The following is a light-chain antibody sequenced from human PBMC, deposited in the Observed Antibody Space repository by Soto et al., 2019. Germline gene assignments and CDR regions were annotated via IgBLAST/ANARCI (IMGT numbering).Light chain of an antibody. CDR1: QSLLTSDGNTY. J-gene: IGKJ1*01. V-gene: IGKV2-30*01. Sequence: DVVMTQSPLSLPVTLGQPASISCRSSQSLLTSDGNTYLNWFQQRPGQSPRRLIYKVSNRDSGVPDRYSGSGSGTDFTLKISRLEAEDVGVYYCMQGTHWPPWTFGQGTKVEIK. CDR2: KVS. CDR3: MQGTHWPPWT.